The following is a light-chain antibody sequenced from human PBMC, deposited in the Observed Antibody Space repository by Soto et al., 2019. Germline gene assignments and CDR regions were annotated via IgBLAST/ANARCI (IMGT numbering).Light chain of an antibody. V-gene: IGKV1-5*01. CDR1: QSISAW. J-gene: IGKJ1*01. Sequence: DIQMTQSPSTLSASVGDRVTITCRASQSISAWLAWYQQKPGKAPKLLIYIASSLKSGVPSRFSGSRSGTEFTLTISSLQPDDFATFYCQQYYTYWTFGQGTKVEIK. CDR2: IAS. CDR3: QQYYTYWT.